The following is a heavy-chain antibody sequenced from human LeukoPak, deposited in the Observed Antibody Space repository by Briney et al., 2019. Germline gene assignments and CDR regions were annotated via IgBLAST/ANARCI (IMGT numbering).Heavy chain of an antibody. CDR1: GYTLTELS. CDR2: FDPEDGET. D-gene: IGHD6-19*01. V-gene: IGHV1-24*01. J-gene: IGHJ4*02. CDR3: ATALAVAGTFDY. Sequence: GASVEVSCKVSGYTLTELSMHWVRQAPGKGLEWMGGFDPEDGETIYAQKLQGRVTMTEDTSTDTAYMELSSLRSEDTAVYYCATALAVAGTFDYWGQGTLVTVSS.